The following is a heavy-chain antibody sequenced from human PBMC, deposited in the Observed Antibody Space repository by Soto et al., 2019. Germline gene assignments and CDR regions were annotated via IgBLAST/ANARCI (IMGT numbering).Heavy chain of an antibody. D-gene: IGHD6-13*01. V-gene: IGHV4-34*01. CDR1: GGSCSGYY. J-gene: IGHJ5*01. Sequence: SETLSLTCAVYGGSCSGYYWSWIRQPPGKGLDWIGEINHSGSTNYNSSLKSRVTISVDTSKNHFSLQLSCVTAADTAVYDRGRATLYTSSSWYRVGKWLHPWAQGTLVTVSS. CDR3: GRATLYTSSSWYRVGKWLHP. CDR2: INHSGST.